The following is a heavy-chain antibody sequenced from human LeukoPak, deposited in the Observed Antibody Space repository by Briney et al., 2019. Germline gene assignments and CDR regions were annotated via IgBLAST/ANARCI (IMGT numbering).Heavy chain of an antibody. V-gene: IGHV4-30-4*01. CDR3: ARERVPPGRKVAAPFDY. J-gene: IGHJ4*02. Sequence: SQTLSLTCTVSGVAISSGDYYSSFIRQPPGKGLEWIGYIYYSGSTYYNPSLTSRVTISVDTSKNQFSLKLSSVTAADTAVYYCARERVPPGRKVAAPFDYWGQGTLVTVSS. D-gene: IGHD6-19*01. CDR2: IYYSGST. CDR1: GVAISSGDYY.